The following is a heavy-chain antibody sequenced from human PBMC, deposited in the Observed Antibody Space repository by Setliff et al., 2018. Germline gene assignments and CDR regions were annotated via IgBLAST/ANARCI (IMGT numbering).Heavy chain of an antibody. D-gene: IGHD3-10*01. Sequence: SVKVSCKASGGTFRSDGFNWVRQAPGQGLEWMGRIIPVFRTAKYAQKFQGRVTITADESTRTAYMELSSVRFEDTAVYYCARVESMVRGKNILRHFDYWGQGIQVTVSS. CDR2: IIPVFRTA. J-gene: IGHJ4*02. V-gene: IGHV1-69*13. CDR1: GGTFRSDG. CDR3: ARVESMVRGKNILRHFDY.